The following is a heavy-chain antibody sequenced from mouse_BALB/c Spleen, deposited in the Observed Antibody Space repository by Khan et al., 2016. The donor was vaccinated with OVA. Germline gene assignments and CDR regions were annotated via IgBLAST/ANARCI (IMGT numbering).Heavy chain of an antibody. V-gene: IGHV1S81*02. CDR2: INPNNGDT. D-gene: IGHD2-1*01. CDR3: TIGNYPYYAMDY. Sequence: QVQLQQSGAELVKPGASVKLSCKSSGYTFTSYWMQWVKLRPGQGFEWIGEINPNNGDTNYNEKFKGKATLTVDKSSSTAYMQLSSLTSEDSAVYYCTIGNYPYYAMDYWGQGTSVTVSS. J-gene: IGHJ4*01. CDR1: GYTFTSYW.